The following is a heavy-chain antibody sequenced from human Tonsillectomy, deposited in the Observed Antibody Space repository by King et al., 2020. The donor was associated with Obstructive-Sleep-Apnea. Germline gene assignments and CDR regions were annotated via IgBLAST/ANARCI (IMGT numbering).Heavy chain of an antibody. CDR2: IDYSGNT. CDR1: GFSISSGGYY. Sequence: VPLQESGPGLVKPSQTLSLTCSVSGFSISSGGYYWSWIRQHPGTGLEWIGYIDYSGNTYDNPSLRSRITMSVDMSKNQFSLKLSSVTAADTALYYCSRIGGMDAFDLWGQGTMVTVAS. J-gene: IGHJ3*01. CDR3: SRIGGMDAFDL. D-gene: IGHD3-16*01. V-gene: IGHV4-31*03.